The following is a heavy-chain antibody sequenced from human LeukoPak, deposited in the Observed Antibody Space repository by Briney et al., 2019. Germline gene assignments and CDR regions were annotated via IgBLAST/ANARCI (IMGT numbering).Heavy chain of an antibody. CDR3: ARANIKTMVRGVDFDY. CDR2: INHSGST. D-gene: IGHD3-10*01. CDR1: GGSFSGYY. J-gene: IGHJ4*02. V-gene: IGHV4-34*01. Sequence: NPSETLSLTCAVYGGSFSGYYWSWIRQPPGKGLEWIGEINHSGSTNYNPSLKSRVTISVDTSKNQFSLKLSSVTAADTAVYYCARANIKTMVRGVDFDYWGQGTLVTVSS.